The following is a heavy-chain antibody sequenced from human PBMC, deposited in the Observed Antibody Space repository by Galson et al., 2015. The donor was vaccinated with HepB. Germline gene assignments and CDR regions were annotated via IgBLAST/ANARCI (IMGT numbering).Heavy chain of an antibody. V-gene: IGHV1-18*04. CDR2: ISANSGDT. CDR1: GYTFTVNG. J-gene: IGHJ4*02. D-gene: IGHD4/OR15-4a*01. CDR3: ARDRDYRSDY. Sequence: SVKVSCKASGYTFTVNGISWVRQAPGQGLEWMGWISANSGDTKYAQNLQGRVTLTRNTSTSTDHLELRSLRSDDTATYYCARDRDYRSDYWGQGTLVTVSS.